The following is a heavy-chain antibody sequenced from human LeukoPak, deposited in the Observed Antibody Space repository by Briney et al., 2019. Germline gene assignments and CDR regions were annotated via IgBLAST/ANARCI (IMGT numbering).Heavy chain of an antibody. Sequence: SETLSLTCAVYGGXFSGYYCSWIRQPPGKGLEWIGEINHSGSTNYNPSLKSRVTISVDTSKNQFSLKLSSVTAADTAVYYCARAIRDIVVVPVPRGNAFDIWGQGTMVTVSS. J-gene: IGHJ3*02. CDR2: INHSGST. V-gene: IGHV4-34*01. CDR1: GGXFSGYY. D-gene: IGHD2-2*01. CDR3: ARAIRDIVVVPVPRGNAFDI.